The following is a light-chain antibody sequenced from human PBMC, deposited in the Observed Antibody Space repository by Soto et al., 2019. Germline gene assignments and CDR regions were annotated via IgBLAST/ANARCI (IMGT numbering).Light chain of an antibody. CDR1: QRVSNNY. CDR3: HQYSDSLWT. CDR2: GAS. V-gene: IGKV3-20*01. J-gene: IGKJ1*01. Sequence: EIVLTQSPCTLSWSTGEGATLSCRASQRVSNNYLAWYQQNHGQAPRLLIYGASRRATGIPDRFSGSGSGTAFSLTISRLQHHDYAVYYCHQYSDSLWTFGQGTKVDI.